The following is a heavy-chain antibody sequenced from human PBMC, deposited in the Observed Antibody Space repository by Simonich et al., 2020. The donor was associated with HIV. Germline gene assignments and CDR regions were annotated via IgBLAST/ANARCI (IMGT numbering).Heavy chain of an antibody. CDR3: ATDSIGWSFDL. V-gene: IGHV1-24*01. CDR2: FDVENGEP. J-gene: IGHJ2*01. CDR1: GYTLTEVS. Sequence: QVQLVQSGAEVKKPGASVKVYCKVSGYTLTEVSIHGVRQDPGNGLEGLVRFDVENGEPIYAQEFQGRVTMTEDTSTDTAYMELSSLRSEDTAVYYCATDSIGWSFDLWGRGTLVPVSS.